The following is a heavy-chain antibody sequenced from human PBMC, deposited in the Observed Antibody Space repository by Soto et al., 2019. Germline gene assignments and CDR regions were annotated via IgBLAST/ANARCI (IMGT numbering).Heavy chain of an antibody. J-gene: IGHJ5*02. CDR3: ARTMANERGWFDP. Sequence: QVQLVESGGGVVQPGRSLRLSCAASGFTFSSYGMHWVRQAPGKGLEWVAVIWYDGSNKYYADSVKGRFTISRDNSTNPLYLQMNSLRAEDTAVYYCARTMANERGWFDPWGQGTLVTVSS. D-gene: IGHD1-1*01. V-gene: IGHV3-33*01. CDR1: GFTFSSYG. CDR2: IWYDGSNK.